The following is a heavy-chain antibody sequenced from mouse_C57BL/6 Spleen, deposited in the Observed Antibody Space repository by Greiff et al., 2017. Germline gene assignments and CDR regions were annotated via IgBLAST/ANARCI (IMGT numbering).Heavy chain of an antibody. CDR1: GYTFTSYW. V-gene: IGHV1-52*01. J-gene: IGHJ4*01. CDR2: IDPSDSET. D-gene: IGHD3-3*01. Sequence: QVQLQQPGAELVRPGSSVKLSCKASGYTFTSYWMHWVKQRPIQGLEWIGNIDPSDSETHYNQKFKDKDTLTVDKSSSTAYMQLSRLTSEDSAVYYCARWGGREYYARDYWGQGTSVTVSS. CDR3: ARWGGREYYARDY.